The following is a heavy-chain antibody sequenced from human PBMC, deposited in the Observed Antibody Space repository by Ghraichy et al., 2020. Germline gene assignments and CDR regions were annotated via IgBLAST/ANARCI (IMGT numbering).Heavy chain of an antibody. V-gene: IGHV4-59*01. CDR3: ARDHPNDYCSSDCWDRWFDP. Sequence: SETLSLTCTVSGGVINDYYWSWIRQSPGKGLEWIGYIYYTGITNYNPSLKNRVTMSLDTSKNHFSLNLRSVTAADTGVYYCARDHPNDYCSSDCWDRWFDPWGQGTLVTVSS. CDR2: IYYTGIT. D-gene: IGHD2-21*02. CDR1: GGVINDYY. J-gene: IGHJ5*02.